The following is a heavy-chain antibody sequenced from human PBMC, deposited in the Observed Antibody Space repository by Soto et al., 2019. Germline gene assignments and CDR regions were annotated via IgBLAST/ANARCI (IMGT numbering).Heavy chain of an antibody. Sequence: QVQLVQSGAEVKKPGASVKVSCKASGYTFTSYGISWVRQAPGKGLEWMGWISAYNGNKKYAQKLQGRVTMTTDTSTSTAYRELRSLRSDDTAAYNCARDSPPVDYWGQGNLVTVSS. V-gene: IGHV1-18*01. J-gene: IGHJ4*02. CDR3: ARDSPPVDY. CDR2: ISAYNGNK. CDR1: GYTFTSYG.